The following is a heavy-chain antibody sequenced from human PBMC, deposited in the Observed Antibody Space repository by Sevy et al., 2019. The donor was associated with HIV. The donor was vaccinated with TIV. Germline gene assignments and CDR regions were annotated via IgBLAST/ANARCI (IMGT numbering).Heavy chain of an antibody. CDR1: EFTFRDYT. Sequence: GGSLRLSCAASEFTFRDYTMNWVRQVPGKGLEWVSSISSGSSYISYADSVKGRFTIFRDNAENLLLLKMNSLRAEDTAGYYCVRERDYYGSGSYDHWGQGTLVTVSS. CDR3: VRERDYYGSGSYDH. J-gene: IGHJ4*02. CDR2: ISSGSSYI. V-gene: IGHV3-21*06. D-gene: IGHD3-10*01.